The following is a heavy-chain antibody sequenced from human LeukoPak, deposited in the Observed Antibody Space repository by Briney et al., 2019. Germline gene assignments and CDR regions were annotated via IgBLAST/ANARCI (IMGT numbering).Heavy chain of an antibody. CDR2: ISDYNGNT. CDR3: ARDLYGDSLPVSWFDP. CDR1: GYTFTSYG. D-gene: IGHD4-17*01. Sequence: PGASVKVSCKASGYTFTSYGISWVRQAPGQGLEWMGWISDYNGNTNYAQKLQGRVTMTTDTSTSTAYMELRSLRSDDTAVYYCARDLYGDSLPVSWFDPWGQGTLVTVSS. J-gene: IGHJ5*02. V-gene: IGHV1-18*01.